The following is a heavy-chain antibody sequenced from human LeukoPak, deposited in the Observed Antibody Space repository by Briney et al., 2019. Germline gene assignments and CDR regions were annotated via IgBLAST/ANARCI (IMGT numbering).Heavy chain of an antibody. CDR3: ARADSSSDLYHGMDV. CDR2: ISNSGSSI. D-gene: IGHD6-13*01. J-gene: IGHJ6*02. Sequence: PGGSLRLSCAASGFTFSSCEMNWVRQAPGKGLEWVSYISNSGSSIYKADSVKGRFTISRDNAKNSLYLQMNSLRAEDTAVYYCARADSSSDLYHGMDVWGQGTTVTVSS. V-gene: IGHV3-48*03. CDR1: GFTFSSCE.